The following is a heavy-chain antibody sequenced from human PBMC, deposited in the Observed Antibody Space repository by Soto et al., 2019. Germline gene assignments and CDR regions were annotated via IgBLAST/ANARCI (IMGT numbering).Heavy chain of an antibody. CDR3: VLEHRDGYNYAFDI. D-gene: IGHD5-12*01. Sequence: GASVKVSCKASGGTFSSYAISWVRQAPGQGLEWMGGIIPIFGTANYAQKFQGRVTITADESTSTAYMELSSLRSEDTAVYYCVLEHRDGYNYAFDIWGQGTMVTVSS. CDR1: GGTFSSYA. CDR2: IIPIFGTA. V-gene: IGHV1-69*13. J-gene: IGHJ3*02.